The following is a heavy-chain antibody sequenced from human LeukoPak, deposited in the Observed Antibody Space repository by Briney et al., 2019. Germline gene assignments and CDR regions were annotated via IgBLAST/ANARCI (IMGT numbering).Heavy chain of an antibody. V-gene: IGHV3-7*01. J-gene: IGHJ3*01. Sequence: GGSLRLSCEASGFTFSSYWMDWVRQVPGKGLEWVANIKQDGIEKYFVGSVKGRLAISRDNAKNSLYLQMNSLRVEDTAVYYCAREGMVRGVPDAFDLWGQGTMVTVSS. D-gene: IGHD3-10*01. CDR3: AREGMVRGVPDAFDL. CDR2: IKQDGIEK. CDR1: GFTFSSYW.